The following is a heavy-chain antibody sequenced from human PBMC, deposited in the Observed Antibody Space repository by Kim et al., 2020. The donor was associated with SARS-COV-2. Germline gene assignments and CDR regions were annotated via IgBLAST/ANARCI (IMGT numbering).Heavy chain of an antibody. CDR2: INTNTGNP. CDR3: ARVPRIAAALYYYGMDV. Sequence: ASVKVSCKASGYTFTSYAMNWVRQAPGQGLEWMGWINTNTGNPTYAQGFTGRFVFSLDTSVSTAYLQISSLKAEDTAVYYCARVPRIAAALYYYGMDVWGQGTTVTVSS. CDR1: GYTFTSYA. D-gene: IGHD6-13*01. V-gene: IGHV7-4-1*02. J-gene: IGHJ6*02.